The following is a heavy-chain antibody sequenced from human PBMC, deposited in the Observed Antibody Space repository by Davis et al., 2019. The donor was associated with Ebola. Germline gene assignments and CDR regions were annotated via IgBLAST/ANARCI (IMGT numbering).Heavy chain of an antibody. V-gene: IGHV1-18*04. CDR2: INPHNGNT. CDR3: ARGLRSGFLTFDL. Sequence: AASVKVSCKASGYTFTNYGITWVRQAPGQGLEWMGWINPHNGNTNYAQSVQGRVTMTTDTSTSTAYMEVGSLRADDSAIYYCARGLRSGFLTFDLWGQGTLVTVSS. CDR1: GYTFTNYG. J-gene: IGHJ4*02. D-gene: IGHD6-19*01.